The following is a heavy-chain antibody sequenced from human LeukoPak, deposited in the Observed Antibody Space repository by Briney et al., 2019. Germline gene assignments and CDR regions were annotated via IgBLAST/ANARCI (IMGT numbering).Heavy chain of an antibody. Sequence: GGSLRLSCAASGFTFSSYWMNWVRQAPGKGLVWASRIASDGSSTTYADSVKGRFTISRDNTKNTLYLQMNSLRAEDTAVYYCAKDIYCTSISCYGADFWGQGTLVTVSS. CDR1: GFTFSSYW. J-gene: IGHJ4*02. CDR2: IASDGSST. CDR3: AKDIYCTSISCYGADF. D-gene: IGHD2-2*01. V-gene: IGHV3-74*01.